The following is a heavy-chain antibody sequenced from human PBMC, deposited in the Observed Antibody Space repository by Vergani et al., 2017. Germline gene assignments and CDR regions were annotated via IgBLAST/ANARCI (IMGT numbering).Heavy chain of an antibody. Sequence: EVQLLESGGGLVQPGGSLRLSCAASGFTFSTYAMSWVRQAPGKGLEWVSAVSGSGGSTYYADSVKGRFTISRDNSKNTLYLQMNSLRAEDTAVYYGAKGRASGSYYFDYWGQGTLVTVSS. V-gene: IGHV3-23*01. CDR1: GFTFSTYA. D-gene: IGHD1-26*01. CDR2: VSGSGGST. CDR3: AKGRASGSYYFDY. J-gene: IGHJ4*02.